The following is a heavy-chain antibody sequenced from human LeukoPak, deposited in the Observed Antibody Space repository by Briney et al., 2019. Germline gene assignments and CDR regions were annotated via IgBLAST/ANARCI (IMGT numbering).Heavy chain of an antibody. CDR3: ARMGPYYDSSGYLFDY. CDR2: ISSSSSYI. J-gene: IGHJ4*02. Sequence: GGSLRLSCAASGFTFSSYSMNWVRQAPGKGLEGVSSISSSSSYIYYADSVKGRFTISRDNAKNSLYLQMNSLRAEDTAVYYCARMGPYYDSSGYLFDYWGQGTLVTVSS. CDR1: GFTFSSYS. V-gene: IGHV3-21*01. D-gene: IGHD3-22*01.